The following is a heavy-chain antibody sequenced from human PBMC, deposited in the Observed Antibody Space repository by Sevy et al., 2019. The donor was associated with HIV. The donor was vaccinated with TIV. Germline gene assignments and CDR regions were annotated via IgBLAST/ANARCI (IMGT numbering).Heavy chain of an antibody. CDR3: AKYRGFLEPQTHDAFDI. V-gene: IGHV3-30*18. J-gene: IGHJ3*02. CDR2: ISYDGSNK. D-gene: IGHD3-10*01. Sequence: GGSLRLSCAASGFTFSSYGMHWVRQAPGKGLEWVAVISYDGSNKYYADSVKGRFTISRDNSKNTLYLQMNSLRAEDMDVYYCAKYRGFLEPQTHDAFDIWGQGTMVTVSS. CDR1: GFTFSSYG.